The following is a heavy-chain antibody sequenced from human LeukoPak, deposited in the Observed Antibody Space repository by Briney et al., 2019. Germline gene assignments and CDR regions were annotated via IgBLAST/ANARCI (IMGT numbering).Heavy chain of an antibody. CDR3: AREVASAFDY. CDR1: GFTFSSYS. Sequence: GGSLRLSCAASGFTFSSYSMNWVRQAPGKGLEWVSSISSSSSYIYYADSVKGRFAISRDNAKNSLYLQMNSLRAEDTAVYYCAREVASAFDYWGQGTLVTVSS. D-gene: IGHD5-12*01. CDR2: ISSSSSYI. V-gene: IGHV3-21*01. J-gene: IGHJ4*02.